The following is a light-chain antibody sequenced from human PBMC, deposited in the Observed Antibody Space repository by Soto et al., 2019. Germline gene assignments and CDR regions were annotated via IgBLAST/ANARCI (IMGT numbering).Light chain of an antibody. CDR2: DVS. J-gene: IGLJ3*02. CDR1: SSDVGGYNY. Sequence: QSALTQPASVSGSPGQSITISCTGTSSDVGGYNYVSWYQQHPGKAPKLMIYDVSNRPSRVSNRFSGSKSGNTASLTISGLQAEYEADYYCSSYTSSSTLVFGGGTKVTVL. CDR3: SSYTSSSTLV. V-gene: IGLV2-14*01.